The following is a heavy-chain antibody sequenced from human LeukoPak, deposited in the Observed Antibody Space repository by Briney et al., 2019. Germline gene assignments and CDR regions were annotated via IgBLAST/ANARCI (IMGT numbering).Heavy chain of an antibody. J-gene: IGHJ6*03. Sequence: GGSLRLSCAASGFTFSSYAMSWVRQAPGKGLEWVSAISGSGSSTYYADSVKGRFTISRDNSKNTLYLQMNSLRAEDTAVYYCAKFYGDYIPEYYYMDVWGKGTTVTVSS. D-gene: IGHD4-17*01. V-gene: IGHV3-23*01. CDR1: GFTFSSYA. CDR3: AKFYGDYIPEYYYMDV. CDR2: ISGSGSST.